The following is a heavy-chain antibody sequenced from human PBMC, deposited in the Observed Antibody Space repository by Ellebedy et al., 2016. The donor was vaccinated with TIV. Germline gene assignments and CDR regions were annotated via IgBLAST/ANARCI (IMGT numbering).Heavy chain of an antibody. J-gene: IGHJ6*02. Sequence: SETLSLXXTVSGGSISSSSYYWGWIRQPPGKGLEWIGSIYYSGRTYYNPSLKSRVDISVDMSKNQFSLKLTSVTAADTAVYYCARDPGYSYGNPYYYYGLEVWGQGAAVTVSS. V-gene: IGHV4-39*07. D-gene: IGHD5-18*01. CDR2: IYYSGRT. CDR3: ARDPGYSYGNPYYYYGLEV. CDR1: GGSISSSSYY.